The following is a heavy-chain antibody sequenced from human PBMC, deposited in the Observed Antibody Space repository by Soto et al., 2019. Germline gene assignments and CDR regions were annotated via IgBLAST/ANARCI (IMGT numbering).Heavy chain of an antibody. J-gene: IGHJ4*02. Sequence: SETLSLTCSVSDGSVNSGNYYWSWIRQPPGRGLEWIGHIYYIGTTDYNPSLKSRVTISVDTSKNQFSLKVTSVTAADTAVYFCAREEKQLSRYGGDFDYWGQGILVTVSS. CDR3: AREEKQLSRYGGDFDY. V-gene: IGHV4-61*01. D-gene: IGHD3-16*01. CDR1: DGSVNSGNYY. CDR2: IYYIGTT.